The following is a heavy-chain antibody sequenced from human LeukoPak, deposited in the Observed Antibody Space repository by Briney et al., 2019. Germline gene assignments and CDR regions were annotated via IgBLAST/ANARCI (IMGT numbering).Heavy chain of an antibody. J-gene: IGHJ4*02. V-gene: IGHV1-2*04. Sequence: ASVKVSCKASGYTFTGYYMHWVRQAPGQGLEWMGWINPNSGGTNYAQKFQGWVTMTRDTSISTAYMELSRLRPDDTAVYYCARDRTHYDILTGYSDPEYYFDYWGQGTLVTVSS. D-gene: IGHD3-9*01. CDR3: ARDRTHYDILTGYSDPEYYFDY. CDR2: INPNSGGT. CDR1: GYTFTGYY.